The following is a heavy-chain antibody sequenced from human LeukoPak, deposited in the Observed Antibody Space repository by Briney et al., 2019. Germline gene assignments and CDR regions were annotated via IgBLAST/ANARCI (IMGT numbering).Heavy chain of an antibody. CDR2: IIPIFGTA. CDR3: ARGAAGSSIAALNYFDY. J-gene: IGHJ4*02. CDR1: GGTFSSYA. V-gene: IGHV1-69*13. Sequence: SVKVSCKASGGTFSSYAISWVRQAPGQGLEWMGGIIPIFGTANYAQKFQGRVTITADESTSTAYMELSSLRSEDTAVYYCARGAAGSSIAALNYFDYWGQGTPVTVSS. D-gene: IGHD6-6*01.